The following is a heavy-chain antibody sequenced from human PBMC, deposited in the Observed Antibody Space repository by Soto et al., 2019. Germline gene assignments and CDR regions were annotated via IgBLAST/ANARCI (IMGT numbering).Heavy chain of an antibody. D-gene: IGHD6-13*01. CDR1: GGSISSYY. CDR3: ARYSSSWDDWLDP. V-gene: IGHV4-59*01. Sequence: PSETLSLTCTVSGGSISSYYWSWIRQPPGKGLEWIGYIYYSGSTNYNPSLKSRVTISVDTSKNQFSLKLSSVTAADTAVYYCARYSSSWDDWLDPWGQGTLVTVSS. CDR2: IYYSGST. J-gene: IGHJ5*02.